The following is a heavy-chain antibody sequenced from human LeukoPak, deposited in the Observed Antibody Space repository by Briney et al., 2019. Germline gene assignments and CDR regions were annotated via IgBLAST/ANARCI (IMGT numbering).Heavy chain of an antibody. CDR1: GFTFSSYG. CDR3: AKDKHIVVVTATFDY. CDR2: ISYDGSNK. V-gene: IGHV3-30*18. J-gene: IGHJ4*02. Sequence: GRSLRLSCAASGFTFSSYGMHWVRQAPGKGLEWVAVISYDGSNKYYADSVKGRFTISRDNSKNTLYLQVNSLRAEDTAVYYCAKDKHIVVVTATFDYWGQGTLVTVSS. D-gene: IGHD2-21*02.